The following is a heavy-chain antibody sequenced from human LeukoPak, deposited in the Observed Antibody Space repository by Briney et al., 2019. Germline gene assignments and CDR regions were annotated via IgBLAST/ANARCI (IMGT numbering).Heavy chain of an antibody. J-gene: IGHJ4*02. V-gene: IGHV1-2*02. D-gene: IGHD3-10*01. CDR1: GDTFTGYY. CDR2: INPNSGGT. CDR3: ARGAITMVRGVFDY. Sequence: GASVKVSCKASGDTFTGYYMHWVRQAPGQGLEWMGWINPNSGGTNYAQKFQGRGTMTRDTSISTAYMERSRLRSDDTAVYYCARGAITMVRGVFDYWGQGTLVTVSS.